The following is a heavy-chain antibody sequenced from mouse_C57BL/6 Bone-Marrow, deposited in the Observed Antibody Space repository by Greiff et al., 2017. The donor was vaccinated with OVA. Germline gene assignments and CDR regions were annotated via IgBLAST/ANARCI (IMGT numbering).Heavy chain of an antibody. D-gene: IGHD2-5*01. J-gene: IGHJ3*01. CDR3: TPYYSNPAWFAY. V-gene: IGHV14-4*01. CDR2: IDPENGDT. CDR1: GFNIKDDY. Sequence: VQLKQSGAELVRPGASVKLSCTASGFNIKDDYMHWVKQRPEQGLEWIGWIDPENGDTEYASKFQGKATITADTSSNTAYLQLSSLTSEDTAVYYCTPYYSNPAWFAYWGQGTLVTVSA.